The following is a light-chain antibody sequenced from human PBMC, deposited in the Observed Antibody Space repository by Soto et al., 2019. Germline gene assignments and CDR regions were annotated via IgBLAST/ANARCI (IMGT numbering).Light chain of an antibody. CDR3: QSYDSSLSGVV. CDR2: GNS. V-gene: IGLV1-40*01. J-gene: IGLJ2*01. CDR1: SSNIGAGYN. Sequence: QCVLTQSPSVSGAPGQRVTISCTGSSSNIGAGYNVHWYQQLPGTAPKLLIYGNSNRPSGVPDRFSGSKSGTSASLAITGLQAEDEADYYCQSYDSSLSGVVFGGGTQLTVL.